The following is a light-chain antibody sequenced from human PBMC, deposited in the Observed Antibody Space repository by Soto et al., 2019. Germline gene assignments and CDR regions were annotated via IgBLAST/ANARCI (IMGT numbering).Light chain of an antibody. CDR3: QQRSNWPPIT. V-gene: IGKV3-11*01. CDR2: DAS. J-gene: IGKJ5*01. CDR1: QRISNNY. Sequence: LLPPSPAPLSFSPGGSATPSCGARQRISNNYLAWYQQKPGQAPRLLIYDASNRATGIPARFSGSGSGTDFTLTISSLEPEDFAVYYCQQRSNWPPITFGQGTRLEIK.